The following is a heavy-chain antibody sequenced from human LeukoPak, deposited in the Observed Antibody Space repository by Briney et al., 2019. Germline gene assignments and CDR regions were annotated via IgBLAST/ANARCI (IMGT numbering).Heavy chain of an antibody. D-gene: IGHD1-1*01. V-gene: IGHV1-2*02. CDR2: INPKSGGT. Sequence: GASVKVSCKASGYTFTGYYMHWVRQAPGQGLEWMGWINPKSGGTNYEQKFHGRVIMTRDTSISTAYMELSRLRSDDTAVYYCARHMTTANNWFDPWGQGTLVTVSS. J-gene: IGHJ5*02. CDR1: GYTFTGYY. CDR3: ARHMTTANNWFDP.